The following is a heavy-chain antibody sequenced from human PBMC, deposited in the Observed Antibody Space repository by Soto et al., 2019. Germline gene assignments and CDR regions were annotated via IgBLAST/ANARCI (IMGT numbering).Heavy chain of an antibody. Sequence: ASVKVSCKASGYTFTGYYMHWVRQAPGQGLEWMGWINPNSGGTNYAQKVQGWVTMTRDTSISTAYMELSRLRSDDTAVYSCARGVRPSGYPDYWGQGTLVTVSS. J-gene: IGHJ4*02. CDR1: GYTFTGYY. V-gene: IGHV1-2*04. D-gene: IGHD3-22*01. CDR3: ARGVRPSGYPDY. CDR2: INPNSGGT.